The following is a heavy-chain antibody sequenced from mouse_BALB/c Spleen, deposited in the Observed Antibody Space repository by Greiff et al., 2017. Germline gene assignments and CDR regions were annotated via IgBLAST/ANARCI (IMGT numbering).Heavy chain of an antibody. CDR3: TREGDGYYWYFDV. D-gene: IGHD2-3*01. CDR2: ISSGGSYT. J-gene: IGHJ1*01. CDR1: GFTFSSYT. V-gene: IGHV5-6-4*01. Sequence: DVMLVESGGGLVKPGGSLKLSCAASGFTFSSYTMSWVRQTPEKRLEWVATISSGGSYTYYPDSVKGRFTISRDNAKNTLYLQMSSLKSEDTAMYYCTREGDGYYWYFDVWGAGTTVTVSS.